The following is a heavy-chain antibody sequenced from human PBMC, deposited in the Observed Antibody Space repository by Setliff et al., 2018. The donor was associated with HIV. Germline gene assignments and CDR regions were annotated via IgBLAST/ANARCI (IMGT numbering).Heavy chain of an antibody. J-gene: IGHJ4*02. CDR3: AKGGYGGAYYVAGY. Sequence: GGSLRLSCAASGFTFSTYWMSWVRQAPGKGLEWVANIKQDGSEKNYMDSVKGRFTISRDNAKNSLYLQMTNLGTGDTAMYYCAKGGYGGAYYVAGYWGQGTLVTVSS. CDR1: GFTFSTYW. V-gene: IGHV3-7*02. CDR2: IKQDGSEK. D-gene: IGHD5-18*01.